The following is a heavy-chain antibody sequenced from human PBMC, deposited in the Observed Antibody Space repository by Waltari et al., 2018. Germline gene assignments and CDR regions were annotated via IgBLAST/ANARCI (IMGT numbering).Heavy chain of an antibody. D-gene: IGHD3-10*01. Sequence: EVQLAESGGDLVQPGGSMRLSCAASEITFSNYDIHWVRRRPGRGLEWVSVTDSGGDTYDVDSVKGRFTVSRENAKKSLYLQMNSLRAEDTAVYYCTRWNPYYVAFDMWGQGTMVTVSS. CDR3: TRWNPYYVAFDM. J-gene: IGHJ3*02. CDR2: TDSGGDT. CDR1: EITFSNYD. V-gene: IGHV3-13*01.